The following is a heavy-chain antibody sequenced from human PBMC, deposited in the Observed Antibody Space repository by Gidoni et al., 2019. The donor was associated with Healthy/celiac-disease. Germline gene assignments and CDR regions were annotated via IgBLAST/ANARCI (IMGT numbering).Heavy chain of an antibody. V-gene: IGHV3-9*01. Sequence: EVQLVESGGGLVQPARSLRLSCAASGLPFDDYAMHWVRQAPGKGLEWVSGISWNSGTIGYADSVKGRFTISRDNAKNSLYLQVNSLRTEDTALYYCAKGVGATVAYWYFDLWGRGTLVTVSS. D-gene: IGHD1-26*01. CDR2: ISWNSGTI. CDR1: GLPFDDYA. J-gene: IGHJ2*01. CDR3: AKGVGATVAYWYFDL.